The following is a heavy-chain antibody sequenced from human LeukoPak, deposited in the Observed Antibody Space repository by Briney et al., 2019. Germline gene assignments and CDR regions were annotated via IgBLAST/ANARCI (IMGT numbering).Heavy chain of an antibody. CDR3: AKIGHGFGELMYNYDYYYYMDV. Sequence: GGSLRLSCAASGFTFSSSAMSWVRQAPGKGLEWVSSISGSGSGGSTYYADSVKGRFTISRDNSNNTLFLQMNSLRADDTAVYYCAKIGHGFGELMYNYDYYYYMDVWGKGTTVTISS. D-gene: IGHD3-10*01. J-gene: IGHJ6*03. V-gene: IGHV3-23*01. CDR1: GFTFSSSA. CDR2: ISGSGSGGST.